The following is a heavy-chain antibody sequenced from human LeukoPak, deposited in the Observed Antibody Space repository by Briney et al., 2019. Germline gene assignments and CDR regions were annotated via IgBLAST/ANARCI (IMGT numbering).Heavy chain of an antibody. CDR1: GGSISSYY. J-gene: IGHJ4*02. V-gene: IGHV4-59*01. Sequence: SETLSLTCTVSGGSISSYYWSWIRQPPGKGLEWIGYIYYSGSTNYNPSLKSRVTISVDTSKNQFSLKLSSVTAADTAVYYCAGAETKVARGLGYWGQGTLVTVSS. CDR3: AGAETKVARGLGY. CDR2: IYYSGST. D-gene: IGHD4-17*01.